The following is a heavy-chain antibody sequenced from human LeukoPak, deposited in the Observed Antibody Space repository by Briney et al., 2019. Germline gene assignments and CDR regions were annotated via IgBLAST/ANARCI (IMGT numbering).Heavy chain of an antibody. J-gene: IGHJ3*02. CDR1: GFTVSSNY. CDR3: ARDRSPDAFDI. V-gene: IGHV3-66*02. D-gene: IGHD3-22*01. CDR2: IYIGGNT. Sequence: PGGSLRLSCAASGFTVSSNYMNWVRQAPGKGPEWVSAIYIGGNTYYADSVKGRFTISRDNSKNTLYLQMNSLGAEDTAVYYCARDRSPDAFDIWGHGTMVTVSS.